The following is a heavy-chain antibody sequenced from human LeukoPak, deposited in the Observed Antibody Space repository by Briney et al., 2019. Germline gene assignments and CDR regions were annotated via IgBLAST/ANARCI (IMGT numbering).Heavy chain of an antibody. CDR3: TTAIRIGDWHDY. J-gene: IGHJ4*02. CDR1: GFTFRSYA. CDR2: ISYDGSNE. D-gene: IGHD2-21*02. Sequence: PGGSLRLSCAASGFTFRSYAMHWVRQVPGKGLEWVAVISYDGSNEDYADSVKGRLTISRDNSKNTLYLQMNSLRIEDTAVYYCTTAIRIGDWHDYWGQGTLVTVSS. V-gene: IGHV3-30-3*01.